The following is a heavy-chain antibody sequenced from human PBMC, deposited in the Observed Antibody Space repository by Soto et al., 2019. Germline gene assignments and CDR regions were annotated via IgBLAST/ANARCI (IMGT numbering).Heavy chain of an antibody. Sequence: QVQLQESGPGLVKPSETLSLTCTVSGGSISNYYWSWIRQPPGKGLEWIGYIYYSGSTNYNPSLIGRVTITGDTSKRPFSLKLSSVTAADTAVYYCACGGAPPWLGYWGQGTLVTVSS. CDR2: IYYSGST. CDR1: GGSISNYY. CDR3: ACGGAPPWLGY. D-gene: IGHD3-22*01. V-gene: IGHV4-59*08. J-gene: IGHJ4*02.